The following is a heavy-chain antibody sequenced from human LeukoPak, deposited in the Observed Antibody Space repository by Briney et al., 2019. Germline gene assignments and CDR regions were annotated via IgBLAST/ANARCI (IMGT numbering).Heavy chain of an antibody. Sequence: TGGSLRLSCSASGFTFSSYSMHWVCQAPGKGLEYVSAISYSGGTTYYADSVKGRFTISRDDSKNTLYLQMSSLRAEDTAVYYCVQRGDAYNVWGQGTMVTVSS. D-gene: IGHD5-24*01. J-gene: IGHJ4*02. CDR3: VQRGDAYNV. CDR1: GFTFSSYS. V-gene: IGHV3-64D*06. CDR2: ISYSGGTT.